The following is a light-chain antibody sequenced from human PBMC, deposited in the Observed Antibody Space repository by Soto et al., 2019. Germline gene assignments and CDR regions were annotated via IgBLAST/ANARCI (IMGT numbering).Light chain of an antibody. CDR1: TGAVTSGHW. Sequence: QAVVTQESSLTVSPGGTVTVTCGSSTGAVTSGHWPYWFQQRPGQAPRTLIYDTNIKLSWTPARFSGSLLGGKAALTLSGAQPEEEADYSCCLSHGGVVVFGGGTKLTVL. CDR2: DTN. V-gene: IGLV7-46*01. J-gene: IGLJ2*01. CDR3: CLSHGGVVV.